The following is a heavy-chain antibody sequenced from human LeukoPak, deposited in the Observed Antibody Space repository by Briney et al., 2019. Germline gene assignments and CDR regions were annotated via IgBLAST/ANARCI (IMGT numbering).Heavy chain of an antibody. CDR1: GFTFSSYS. J-gene: IGHJ3*01. CDR2: ISSSSSYI. D-gene: IGHD3-22*01. CDR3: ARGSGYYDGSGLFDF. Sequence: PGGSLRLSCAASGFTFSSYSMNWVRQAPGKGLEWVSSISSSSSYIYYADSVKGRFTISRDNAKNSLYLQMNSLRAEDTAVYYCARGSGYYDGSGLFDFWAQGTMVSVLS. V-gene: IGHV3-21*01.